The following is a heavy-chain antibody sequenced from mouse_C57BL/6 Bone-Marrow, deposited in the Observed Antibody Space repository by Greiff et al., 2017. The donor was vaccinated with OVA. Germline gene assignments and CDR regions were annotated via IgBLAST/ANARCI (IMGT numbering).Heavy chain of an antibody. CDR2: IDPSDSYT. CDR1: GYTFTSYW. CDR3: ASRPITTVVATKWYWYFDG. J-gene: IGHJ1*03. V-gene: IGHV1-50*01. D-gene: IGHD1-1*01. Sequence: QVQLQQPGAELVKPGASVKLSCKASGYTFTSYWMQWVKQRPGQGLEWIGEIDPSDSYTNYNQKFKGKATLTVDTSSSTAYMQLSSLTSEDSAVYYCASRPITTVVATKWYWYFDGWGTGTTVTVSS.